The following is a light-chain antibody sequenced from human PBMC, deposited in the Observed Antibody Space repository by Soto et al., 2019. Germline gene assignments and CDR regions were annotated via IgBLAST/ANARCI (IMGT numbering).Light chain of an antibody. CDR1: QSVSSY. V-gene: IGKV3-11*01. CDR2: DAS. CDR3: QQRSNWPLT. J-gene: IGKJ4*01. Sequence: EIVLTQSPATLSLSPGERATLSCRASQSVSSYLAWYQQKPGQAPRLLIYDASNRATGVPARFSGSGSGTXXXLXXXXXEPEDFAVYYCQQRSNWPLTFGGGTKVEIK.